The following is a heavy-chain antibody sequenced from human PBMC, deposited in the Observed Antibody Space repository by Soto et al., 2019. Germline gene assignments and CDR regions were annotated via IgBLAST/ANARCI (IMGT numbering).Heavy chain of an antibody. Sequence: SETLSLTCTVSGGSISSYYWSWIRQPPGKGLEWIGYIYYSGSTNYNPSLKSRVTISVDTSKNQFSLKLSSVTAADTAVYYCARELGYCNNGVCSYKWFDPWGQGTLVTVSS. D-gene: IGHD2-8*01. CDR3: ARELGYCNNGVCSYKWFDP. CDR1: GGSISSYY. CDR2: IYYSGST. V-gene: IGHV4-59*01. J-gene: IGHJ5*02.